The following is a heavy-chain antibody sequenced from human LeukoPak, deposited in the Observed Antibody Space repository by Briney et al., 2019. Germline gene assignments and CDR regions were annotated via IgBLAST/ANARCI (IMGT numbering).Heavy chain of an antibody. D-gene: IGHD3-10*01. Sequence: GESLKISCKGSGYSFTSYWISWVRQMPGKGLEWMGRIDPSDSYSNYSPSFQGHVTISADKSISTAYLQWSSLKASDTAMYYCARQSKDYYGSGSYYNVDYWGQGTLVTVSS. CDR2: IDPSDSYS. CDR1: GYSFTSYW. V-gene: IGHV5-10-1*01. CDR3: ARQSKDYYGSGSYYNVDY. J-gene: IGHJ4*02.